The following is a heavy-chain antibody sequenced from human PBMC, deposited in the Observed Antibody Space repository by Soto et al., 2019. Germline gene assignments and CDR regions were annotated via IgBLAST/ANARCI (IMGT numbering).Heavy chain of an antibody. CDR3: VKGWEVDTAMGTFDY. CDR1: GFTFSSYA. D-gene: IGHD5-18*01. V-gene: IGHV3-64D*06. Sequence: LRLSCSASGFTFSSYAMHWVRQAPGKGLEYVSAISSNGSSTYYADSVKGRFTISRDNSKNTLYLQMSSLRAEDTAVYYCVKGWEVDTAMGTFDYWGQGTLVTVSS. CDR2: ISSNGSST. J-gene: IGHJ4*02.